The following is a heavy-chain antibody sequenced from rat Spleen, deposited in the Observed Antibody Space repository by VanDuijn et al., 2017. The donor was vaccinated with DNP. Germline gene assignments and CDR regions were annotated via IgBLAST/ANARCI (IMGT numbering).Heavy chain of an antibody. Sequence: EVQLVESGGGLVQPGRSLKLSCAASGFIFSDYNMAWVRQAPKTGLEWVASISTGGGNTYYRDSVKGRFTISRDNAENTLYLQMDSLRSEDTATYYCAKDGTTTYNWFAYWGQGTLVTVSS. V-gene: IGHV5S23*01. J-gene: IGHJ3*01. D-gene: IGHD1-10*01. CDR2: ISTGGGNT. CDR3: AKDGTTTYNWFAY. CDR1: GFIFSDYN.